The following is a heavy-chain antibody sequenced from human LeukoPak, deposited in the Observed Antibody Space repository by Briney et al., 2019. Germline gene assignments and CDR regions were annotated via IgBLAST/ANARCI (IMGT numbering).Heavy chain of an antibody. D-gene: IGHD6-19*01. Sequence: GASVKVSCKASGGTFSSCAISWVRQAPGQVLEWMRRIIPILGIANYAQKFQGRVTITADKSTSTAYMELSSLRSEDTAVYYCARGYSSGLPDYWGQGTLVTVSS. CDR3: ARGYSSGLPDY. CDR2: IIPILGIA. V-gene: IGHV1-69*04. CDR1: GGTFSSCA. J-gene: IGHJ4*02.